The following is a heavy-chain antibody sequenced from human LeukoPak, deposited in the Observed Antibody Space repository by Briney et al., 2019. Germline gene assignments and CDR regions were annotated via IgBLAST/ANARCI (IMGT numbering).Heavy chain of an antibody. CDR3: ARKNLVRGVTLDY. J-gene: IGHJ4*02. CDR2: IYYSGST. CDR1: GGSISSGDYY. Sequence: SETLSLTCTVSGGSISSGDYYWSWIRQPPGKGLEWIGYIYYSGSTYYNPSLKSRVTISVDTSKNQFPLKLSSVTAADTAVYYCARKNLVRGVTLDYWGQGTLVTVSS. D-gene: IGHD3-10*01. V-gene: IGHV4-30-4*01.